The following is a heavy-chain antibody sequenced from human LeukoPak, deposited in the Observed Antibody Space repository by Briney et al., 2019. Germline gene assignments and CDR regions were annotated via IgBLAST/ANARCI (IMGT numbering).Heavy chain of an antibody. J-gene: IGHJ4*02. D-gene: IGHD3-10*01. CDR3: AKGWSVTMVLAAPGD. CDR2: ISANGAKT. Sequence: GGSLRLSCAASGFTFNSYAMSWVRQAPEKGLEWVSGISANGAKTYYADSVKGRFTISRDNSKNTQSLQMNSLRAEDTALYYCAKGWSVTMVLAAPGDWGQGALVTVSS. V-gene: IGHV3-23*01. CDR1: GFTFNSYA.